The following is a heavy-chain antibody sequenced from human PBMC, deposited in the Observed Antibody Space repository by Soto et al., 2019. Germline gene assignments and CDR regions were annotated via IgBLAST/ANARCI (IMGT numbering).Heavy chain of an antibody. D-gene: IGHD3-22*01. CDR2: IKQDGSEK. J-gene: IGHJ4*02. V-gene: IGHV3-7*01. CDR3: ARDSPFDASSGYLEY. CDR1: GFMFGNYW. Sequence: PGGSLRFSCAPSGFMFGNYWMSWVRQAPGKGLEWVANIKQDGSEKYYVDSVKGRFTISRDNAKNSLYLQMTSLRADDTAVYYCARDSPFDASSGYLEYWGQGTLVTVSS.